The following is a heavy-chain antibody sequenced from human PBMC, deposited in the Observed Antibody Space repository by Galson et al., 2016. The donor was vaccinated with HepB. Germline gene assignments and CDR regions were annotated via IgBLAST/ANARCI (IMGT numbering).Heavy chain of an antibody. V-gene: IGHV4-59*12. CDR3: ASRPGGASVYYGVFDY. D-gene: IGHD2-8*02. Sequence: QVQLQESGPGLVKPSETLSLTCTVPGGSISSSFWTWIRQPPGKPLEWIGYISYDGRTNYNPSLNSRVTISADTSNNQFSLRLTSMTAADTAVYYCASRPGGASVYYGVFDYWGQGALVTVSS. CDR2: ISYDGRT. CDR1: GGSISSSF. J-gene: IGHJ4*02.